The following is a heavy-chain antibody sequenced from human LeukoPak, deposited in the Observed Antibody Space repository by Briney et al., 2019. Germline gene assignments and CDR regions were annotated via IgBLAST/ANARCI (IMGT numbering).Heavy chain of an antibody. CDR1: GYSFTSYG. Sequence: ASVRVSCKASGYSFTSYGITWVRQATGQGLEWMGWINPNSGGTNYAQKFQGRVTMTRDTSISTAYMELSRLRSDDTAVYYCAGRGLCGGDCYDWGQGTLVTVSS. CDR3: AGRGLCGGDCYD. J-gene: IGHJ4*02. CDR2: INPNSGGT. V-gene: IGHV1-2*02. D-gene: IGHD2-21*02.